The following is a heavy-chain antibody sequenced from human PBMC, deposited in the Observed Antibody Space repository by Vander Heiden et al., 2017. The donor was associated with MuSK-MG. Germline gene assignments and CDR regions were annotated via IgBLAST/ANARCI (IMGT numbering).Heavy chain of an antibody. CDR1: GSTFTGYY. CDR3: ARDAGPDFWSGYLFDY. CDR2: INPNSGGT. Sequence: QVQLVQSGAEVKKPGASVKVSCTASGSTFTGYYMHWVRQAPGQGLEWMGWINPNSGGTNYAQKFQGRVTMTRDTSISTAYMELSRLRSDDTAVYYCARDAGPDFWSGYLFDYWGQGTLVTVSS. V-gene: IGHV1-2*02. J-gene: IGHJ4*02. D-gene: IGHD3-3*01.